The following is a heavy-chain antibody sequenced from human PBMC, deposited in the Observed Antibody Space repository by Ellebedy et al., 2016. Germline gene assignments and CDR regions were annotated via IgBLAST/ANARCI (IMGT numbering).Heavy chain of an antibody. Sequence: GGSLRLSCAASGFTFSSYSMNWVRQAPGKGLEWVSSISSSSSYIYYADSVKGRFTISRDNAKNSLYLQMNSLRAEDTAVYYCARDLTHHHYDILTGYLNWGQGTLVTVSS. J-gene: IGHJ4*02. CDR2: ISSSSSYI. D-gene: IGHD3-9*01. V-gene: IGHV3-21*01. CDR3: ARDLTHHHYDILTGYLN. CDR1: GFTFSSYS.